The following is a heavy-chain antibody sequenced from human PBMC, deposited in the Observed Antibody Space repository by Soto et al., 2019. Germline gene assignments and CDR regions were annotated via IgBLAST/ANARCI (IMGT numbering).Heavy chain of an antibody. J-gene: IGHJ6*02. CDR3: ASTGYCNGSSSYSRHYYGMDV. Sequence: QVRLVQSGAEVKKPGSSVKVSCKVSGGTFSKYSLSWVRQTPGQGLEWMGGITPFVDTSNYAQRFLGRVTITADKSTNTAFLEVRGLKSEDTALYFCASTGYCNGSSSYSRHYYGMDVWGQGTTVTVSS. V-gene: IGHV1-69*06. D-gene: IGHD2-15*01. CDR1: GGTFSKYS. CDR2: ITPFVDTS.